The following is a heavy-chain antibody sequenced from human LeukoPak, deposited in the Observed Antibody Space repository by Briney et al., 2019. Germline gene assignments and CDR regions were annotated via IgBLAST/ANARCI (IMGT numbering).Heavy chain of an antibody. Sequence: SQTLSLTCTVYGGSISSGSYYWSWIRQPPGKGLEWIGYIYYSGSTNYNPSLKSRVTISVDTSKNQFSLKLSSVTAADTAVYYCARSRSSWQEYFQHWGQGTLVTVSS. V-gene: IGHV4-61*01. D-gene: IGHD6-13*01. J-gene: IGHJ1*01. CDR2: IYYSGST. CDR1: GGSISSGSYY. CDR3: ARSRSSWQEYFQH.